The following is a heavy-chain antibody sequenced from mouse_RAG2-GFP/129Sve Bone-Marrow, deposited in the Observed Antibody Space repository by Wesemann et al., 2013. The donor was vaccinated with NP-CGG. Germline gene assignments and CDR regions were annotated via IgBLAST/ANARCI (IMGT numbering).Heavy chain of an antibody. CDR3: ARGNYGYDWYFDV. CDR2: INTYTGEP. D-gene: IGHD2-2*01. Sequence: QIQLVQSGPELKKPGETVKISCKASGYTFTNYGMNWVKQAPGKGLKWMGWINTYTGEPTYADDFKGRFAFSLETSASTAYLQINNLKNEDTATYFCARGNYGYDWYFDVWGAGTTVTVSS. V-gene: IGHV9-3-1*01. CDR1: GYTFTNYG. J-gene: IGHJ1*01.